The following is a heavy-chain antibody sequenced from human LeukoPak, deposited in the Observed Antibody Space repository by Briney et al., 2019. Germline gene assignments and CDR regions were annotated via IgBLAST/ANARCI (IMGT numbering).Heavy chain of an antibody. D-gene: IGHD2-21*02. Sequence: SETLSLTCTVAGGSISSYYWSWIRQPPGKGLEWIGYIYYSGSTNYNPSLKSRVTISVDTSKNQCSLKLSSVTAADTAVYYCARDGAYCGGDCYSRDAFDIWGQGTMVTVSS. CDR1: GGSISSYY. CDR2: IYYSGST. J-gene: IGHJ3*02. CDR3: ARDGAYCGGDCYSRDAFDI. V-gene: IGHV4-59*12.